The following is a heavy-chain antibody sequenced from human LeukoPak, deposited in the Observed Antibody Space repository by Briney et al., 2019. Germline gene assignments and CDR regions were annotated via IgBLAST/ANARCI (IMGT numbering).Heavy chain of an antibody. Sequence: SGPTLVKPTQTLTLTCTFSGFSLSTSGVGVGWIRQPPGKALEWLALIYWNDDKRYSPSLKSRLTITKDHSKNQVVLTMTNMDPVDTATYYCAHRRRDGYNYFGYYFGYWGQGTLDTVSS. CDR1: GFSLSTSGVG. CDR2: IYWNDDK. J-gene: IGHJ4*02. D-gene: IGHD5-24*01. CDR3: AHRRRDGYNYFGYYFGY. V-gene: IGHV2-5*01.